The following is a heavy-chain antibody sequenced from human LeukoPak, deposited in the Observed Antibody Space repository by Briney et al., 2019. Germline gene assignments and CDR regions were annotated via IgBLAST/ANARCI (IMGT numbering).Heavy chain of an antibody. CDR3: ARLCSGWYCPFDF. J-gene: IGHJ4*02. Sequence: SVKVSCKASGGTFSSYAISWVRQAPGQGREWMGGIIPIFGTANYAQKFQGRVTITADESTSTAYMELSSLRSEDTAVYYCARLCSGWYCPFDFWGQGTLVTVSS. CDR1: GGTFSSYA. V-gene: IGHV1-69*13. CDR2: IIPIFGTA. D-gene: IGHD6-19*01.